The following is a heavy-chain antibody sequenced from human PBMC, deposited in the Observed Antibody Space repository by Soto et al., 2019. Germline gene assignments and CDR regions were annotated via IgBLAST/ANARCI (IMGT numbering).Heavy chain of an antibody. J-gene: IGHJ4*02. V-gene: IGHV4-59*01. Sequence: PSLTRSLTCTASCSSISSYDWRWIPQPPGKGLEWIGYIYHSGRTNYNPSLKSRFTISVDTSKNQFSLKLSSVTAADTAVYYCARVDWNDYYFDYWSQGTLVTVSS. D-gene: IGHD1-1*01. CDR3: ARVDWNDYYFDY. CDR1: CSSISSYD. CDR2: IYHSGRT.